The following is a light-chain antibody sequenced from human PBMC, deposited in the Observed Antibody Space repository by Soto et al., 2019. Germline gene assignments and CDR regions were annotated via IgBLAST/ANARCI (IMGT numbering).Light chain of an antibody. CDR1: SNNFGSHNL. J-gene: IGLJ1*01. CDR3: CSYAGTNTPYV. V-gene: IGLV2-23*02. Sequence: QSVLTQPASVSGSPGQSITISCTGTSNNFGSHNLVSWYQQHPGKAPKLMISEVTKRPSGVSHRFSGSKSGNTASLTISGLQAEDEADYYCCSYAGTNTPYVFGTGTKVTVL. CDR2: EVT.